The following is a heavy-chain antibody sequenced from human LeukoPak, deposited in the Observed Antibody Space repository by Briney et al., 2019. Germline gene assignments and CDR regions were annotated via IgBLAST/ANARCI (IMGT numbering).Heavy chain of an antibody. Sequence: GGSLRLSCEASGFTFTTYSMTWVRQAPGKGLEWVSIISSGSSAIFSADALKGRFTISKDDAKNLLYLDMNSLRAEDTAVYYCARGHTAVTRHFDFWGQGTLVTVSS. CDR1: GFTFTTYS. CDR3: ARGHTAVTRHFDF. D-gene: IGHD4-17*01. V-gene: IGHV3-21*01. CDR2: ISSGSSAI. J-gene: IGHJ4*02.